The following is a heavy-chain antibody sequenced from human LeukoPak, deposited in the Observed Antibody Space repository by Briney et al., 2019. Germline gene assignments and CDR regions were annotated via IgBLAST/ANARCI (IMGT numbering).Heavy chain of an antibody. CDR1: GFTFSSYG. Sequence: GGTLRLSCAASGFTFSSYGMSWVRQAPGKGLEWVSAISGSGGSTYYADSVKGRFTISRDNSKNTPYLQMNSLRAEDTAVYYCAKSGYSSGQYYMDVWGKGTTVTVSS. V-gene: IGHV3-23*01. CDR2: ISGSGGST. J-gene: IGHJ6*03. D-gene: IGHD6-19*01. CDR3: AKSGYSSGQYYMDV.